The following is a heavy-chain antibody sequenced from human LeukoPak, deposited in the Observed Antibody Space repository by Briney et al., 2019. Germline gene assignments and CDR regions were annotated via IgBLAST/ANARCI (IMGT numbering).Heavy chain of an antibody. V-gene: IGHV1-8*01. Sequence: ASVKVSCKASRYTFTSYDINWVRQATGQGLEWMGWMNPNSGNTGYAQKFQGRVTMTRNTSISTAYMELSSLRSEDTAVYYCARGKDIVVVPAAIAFDPWGQGTLVTVSS. J-gene: IGHJ5*02. CDR2: MNPNSGNT. CDR1: RYTFTSYD. CDR3: ARGKDIVVVPAAIAFDP. D-gene: IGHD2-2*01.